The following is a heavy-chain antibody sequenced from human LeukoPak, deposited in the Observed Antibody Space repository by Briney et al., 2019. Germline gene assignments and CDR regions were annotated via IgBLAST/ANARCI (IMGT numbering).Heavy chain of an antibody. Sequence: ASVKVSCKASGGTFSSYAISWVRQAPGQGLEWMGRIIPILGIANYAQKFQGRVTITADKSTSTAYMELSSLRSEDTAVYYCARDGYGDYENGGGGAFDIWGQGTMVTVSS. J-gene: IGHJ3*02. CDR1: GGTFSSYA. V-gene: IGHV1-69*04. D-gene: IGHD4-17*01. CDR3: ARDGYGDYENGGGGAFDI. CDR2: IIPILGIA.